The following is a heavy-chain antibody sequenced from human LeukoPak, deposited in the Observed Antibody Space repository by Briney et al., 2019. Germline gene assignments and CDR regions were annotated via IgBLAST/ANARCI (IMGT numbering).Heavy chain of an antibody. Sequence: ASVKVSCKASGGTLSSYAFSWMRRAPGQGLEWMGRIIPIYDPVDYAQRFQGRVTITADESTNTVYMELNSLTFEDTAVYYCAREPLGCGGDCHFDYWGQGTLVTVSS. J-gene: IGHJ4*02. D-gene: IGHD2-21*02. CDR2: IIPIYDPV. CDR3: AREPLGCGGDCHFDY. V-gene: IGHV1-69*13. CDR1: GGTLSSYA.